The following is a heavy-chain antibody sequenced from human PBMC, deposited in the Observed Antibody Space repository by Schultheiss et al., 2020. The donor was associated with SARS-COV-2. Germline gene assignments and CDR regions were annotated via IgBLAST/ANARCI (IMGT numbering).Heavy chain of an antibody. J-gene: IGHJ3*02. CDR1: GGSISSSSYY. V-gene: IGHV4-31*03. CDR2: IYYSGST. CDR3: ARLFYYYDSSGYSDAFDI. Sequence: SQTLSLTCTVSGGSISSSSYYWGWIRQHPGKGLEWIGYIYYSGSTYYNPSLKSRVTISVDTSKNQFSLQLNSVTPEDTAVYYCARLFYYYDSSGYSDAFDIWGQGTMVTVSS. D-gene: IGHD3-22*01.